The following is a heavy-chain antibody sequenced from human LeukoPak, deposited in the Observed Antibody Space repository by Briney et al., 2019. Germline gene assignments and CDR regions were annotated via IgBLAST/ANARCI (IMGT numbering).Heavy chain of an antibody. CDR3: ARGWYYGSGTRPGWFDP. V-gene: IGHV1-8*01. CDR2: MNPNSGNT. CDR1: GYTFTSYD. D-gene: IGHD3-10*01. J-gene: IGHJ5*02. Sequence: GASVKVSCKASGYTFTSYDINWVRQATGQGLEWMGWMNPNSGNTGYAQKFQGRVTMTRNTSISTAYMELSSLRSEDTAVYYCARGWYYGSGTRPGWFDPWGQGTLVTVSS.